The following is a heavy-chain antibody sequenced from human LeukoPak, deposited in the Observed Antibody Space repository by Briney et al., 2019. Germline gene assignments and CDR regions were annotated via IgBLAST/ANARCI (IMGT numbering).Heavy chain of an antibody. D-gene: IGHD3-10*01. CDR1: GGSISSGSYY. V-gene: IGHV4-39*07. J-gene: IGHJ4*02. CDR3: ARRVVRGVIGEDY. CDR2: IYYSGST. Sequence: SETLSLTCTVSGGSISSGSYYWGWIRQPPGKGLEWIGSIYYSGSTYYNPSLKSRVTISVDTSKNQFSLKLSSVTAADTAVYYCARRVVRGVIGEDYWGQGTLVTVSS.